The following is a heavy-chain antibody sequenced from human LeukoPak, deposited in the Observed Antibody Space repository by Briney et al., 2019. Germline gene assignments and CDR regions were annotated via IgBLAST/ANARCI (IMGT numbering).Heavy chain of an antibody. CDR3: IREVQVRASASLGL. D-gene: IGHD1-1*01. J-gene: IGHJ4*01. Sequence: PGGSLRLSCAASLFTIRGVWMHRVRQVPGEGLVWVARMNSAGTTIHYADPVKGRFTISRDNVRNTLHLQMNNLSLEDTAVYFCIREVQVRASASLGLWGRGTLVTVS. CDR1: LFTIRGVW. V-gene: IGHV3-74*01. CDR2: MNSAGTTI.